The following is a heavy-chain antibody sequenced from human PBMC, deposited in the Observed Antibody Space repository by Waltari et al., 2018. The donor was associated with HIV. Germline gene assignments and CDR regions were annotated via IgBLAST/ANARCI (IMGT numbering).Heavy chain of an antibody. Sequence: QLQLQESGPGLVKPSETLSLTCTVSGGSISSSSYYWGWIRQPPGKGLEWIGSIYYSGSTYYNPSLKSRVTISVDTSKNQFSLKLSSVTAADTAVYYCASSYGSGSYWDAAFDIWGQGTMVTVSS. CDR2: IYYSGST. CDR3: ASSYGSGSYWDAAFDI. V-gene: IGHV4-39*01. D-gene: IGHD3-10*01. J-gene: IGHJ3*02. CDR1: GGSISSSSYY.